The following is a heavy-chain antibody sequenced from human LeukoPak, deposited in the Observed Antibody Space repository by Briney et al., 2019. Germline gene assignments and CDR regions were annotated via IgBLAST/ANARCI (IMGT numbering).Heavy chain of an antibody. V-gene: IGHV6-1*01. D-gene: IGHD2-2*01. J-gene: IGHJ5*02. CDR3: ARRLTQYDCFDP. Sequence: SQTLSLTCAISGDSVSSNSGAWNWFRQSPSKGLEWLGRTFYRSKWYHHYAVSVESRITINPDTSKNEFSLHLNSVTPEDTAVYYCARRLTQYDCFDPWGQGILVTVSS. CDR2: TFYRSKWYH. CDR1: GDSVSSNSGA.